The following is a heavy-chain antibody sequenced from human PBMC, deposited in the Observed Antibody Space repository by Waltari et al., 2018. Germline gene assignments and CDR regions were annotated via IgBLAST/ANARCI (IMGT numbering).Heavy chain of an antibody. V-gene: IGHV1-18*01. CDR1: GYSFTSYG. Sequence: QVQLVQSGAEVKKPGASVKVSCKTSGYSFTSYGMSWVRQAPGQGLEWMGWISAVNGDINYVQKYQGRVTMTTDTSTSTGYMELRSLTSDDTAVYYCARDYYGDYAFDYWGQGTLVTVSS. J-gene: IGHJ4*02. CDR3: ARDYYGDYAFDY. CDR2: ISAVNGDI. D-gene: IGHD4-17*01.